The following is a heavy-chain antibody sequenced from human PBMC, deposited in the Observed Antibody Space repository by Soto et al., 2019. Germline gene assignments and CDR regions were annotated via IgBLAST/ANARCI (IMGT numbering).Heavy chain of an antibody. J-gene: IGHJ6*02. CDR2: IRASGSDT. D-gene: IGHD3-16*01. V-gene: IGHV3-23*01. CDR3: AKRGDYYYYGMNV. Sequence: PGGSLRLSCAASGFTFRSYTLSLVRPAPGKGLEWVSAIRASGSDTFYADSVKGRFTISRDNSKNTLYLQMNSLRAEDTAIYYCAKRGDYYYYGMNVWGQGTTVTVS. CDR1: GFTFRSYT.